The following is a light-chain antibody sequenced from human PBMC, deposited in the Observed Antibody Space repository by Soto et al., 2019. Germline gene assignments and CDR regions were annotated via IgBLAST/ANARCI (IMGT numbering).Light chain of an antibody. CDR1: QSVLYSSNNKNY. Sequence: DIVMTHSPDSLVVSLGERATINCKSSQSVLYSSNNKNYLAWYQQKPGQPPKLLIYWASTRESGVPDRFSGSGSGTDFTLTISSLQAEDVAVYYCQQYYSIPYTFGQGTKLEIK. CDR2: WAS. V-gene: IGKV4-1*01. J-gene: IGKJ2*01. CDR3: QQYYSIPYT.